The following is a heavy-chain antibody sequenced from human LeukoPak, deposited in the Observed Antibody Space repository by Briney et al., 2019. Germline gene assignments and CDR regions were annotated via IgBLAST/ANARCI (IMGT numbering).Heavy chain of an antibody. Sequence: PSETLSLTCTVSGGSISSSNYYWGWIRQPPGKGLEGIGSIYYRGSTYSNPSLKSRITISVDTSKTQFSLRLSSVTAADTAVYYCARLWGDGYNLDYWGQGTLVTVSS. CDR2: IYYRGST. CDR1: GGSISSSNYY. CDR3: ARLWGDGYNLDY. D-gene: IGHD5-24*01. J-gene: IGHJ4*02. V-gene: IGHV4-39*01.